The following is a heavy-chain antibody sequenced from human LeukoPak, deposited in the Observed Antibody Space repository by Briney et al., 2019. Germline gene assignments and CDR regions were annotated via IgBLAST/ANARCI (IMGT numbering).Heavy chain of an antibody. J-gene: IGHJ3*02. CDR2: INPNSGGT. CDR3: ARRLYMFGGVITRDHDAFDT. D-gene: IGHD3-16*01. CDR1: GYTFTGFY. V-gene: IGHV1-2*02. Sequence: ASVKVSCKASGYTFTGFYMHWVRQAPGQGLEWMGWINPNSGGTNYAQKFQGRVTMTRDTSISTAYTELSRLRSDDTAVYYCARRLYMFGGVITRDHDAFDTWGQGTMVTVSS.